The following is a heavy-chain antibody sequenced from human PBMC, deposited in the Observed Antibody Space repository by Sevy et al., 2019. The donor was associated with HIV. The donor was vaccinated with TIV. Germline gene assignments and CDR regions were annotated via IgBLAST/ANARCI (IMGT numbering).Heavy chain of an antibody. D-gene: IGHD5-18*01. J-gene: IGHJ6*02. Sequence: GESLKISCAASGFPFSSYGMDWVRQAPGKGLEWVAVISNDGSKRYYADSVKGRFTISRDNSKNTLYLQMNSLRPEETAVNYCAKDQGTALATYYYYYYGMDVWGQGTTVTVSS. CDR2: ISNDGSKR. CDR3: AKDQGTALATYYYYYYGMDV. CDR1: GFPFSSYG. V-gene: IGHV3-30*18.